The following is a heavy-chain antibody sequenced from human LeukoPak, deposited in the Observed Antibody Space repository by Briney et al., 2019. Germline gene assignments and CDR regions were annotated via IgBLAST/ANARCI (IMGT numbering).Heavy chain of an antibody. J-gene: IGHJ4*02. CDR3: ARDPNLTWYSSGWTGRC. D-gene: IGHD6-19*01. CDR2: INPSGGST. CDR1: GYTFTSYY. V-gene: IGHV1-46*01. Sequence: ASVKVSCKASGYTFTSYYMHWVRQAPGQGLEWMGIINPSGGSTSYAQKFQGRVTITTDESTSTAYMELSSLRSEDTAVYYCARDPNLTWYSSGWTGRCWGQGTLVTVSS.